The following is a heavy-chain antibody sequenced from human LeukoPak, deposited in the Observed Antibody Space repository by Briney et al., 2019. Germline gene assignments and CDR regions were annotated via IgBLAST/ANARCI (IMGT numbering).Heavy chain of an antibody. CDR3: VRSILTGYYRDDY. V-gene: IGHV1-2*02. D-gene: IGHD3-9*01. CDR2: INPNSGGT. CDR1: GYTFTGYY. J-gene: IGHJ4*02. Sequence: ASVKVSCKASGYTFTGYYMHWVRQAPGQGLEWMGWINPNSGGTNYAQKFQGRVTMTRDTSISTAYMELSRLRSDDTAVYYCVRSILTGYYRDDYWGQGTLVTVSS.